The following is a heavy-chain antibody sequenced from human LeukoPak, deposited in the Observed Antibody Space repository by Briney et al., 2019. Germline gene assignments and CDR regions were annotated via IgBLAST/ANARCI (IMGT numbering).Heavy chain of an antibody. CDR1: GFTFRSYG. D-gene: IGHD6-13*01. CDR2: ISYDGSNK. J-gene: IGHJ4*02. Sequence: GGSLRLSCAASGFTFRSYGMHRVRQAPGKGLEWVAVISYDGSNKYYADSVKGRFTISRDNSKNTLYLQMNSLRAEDTAVYYCAKDRLAAATRYFDYWGQGTLVTVSS. CDR3: AKDRLAAATRYFDY. V-gene: IGHV3-30*18.